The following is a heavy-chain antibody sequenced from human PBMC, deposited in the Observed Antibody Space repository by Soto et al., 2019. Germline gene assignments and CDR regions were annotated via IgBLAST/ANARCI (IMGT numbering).Heavy chain of an antibody. J-gene: IGHJ6*02. D-gene: IGHD2-15*01. CDR1: GYTFTSYD. Sequence: GASVKVSCKASGYTFTSYDINWVRQATGQGLEWMGWMNPNSGNTGYAQKFQGRVTMTRNTSISTAYMELSSLRSEDTAVYYCARDEVGYCSGGSCYTVSYYGMDVWGQGTTVTSP. V-gene: IGHV1-8*01. CDR3: ARDEVGYCSGGSCYTVSYYGMDV. CDR2: MNPNSGNT.